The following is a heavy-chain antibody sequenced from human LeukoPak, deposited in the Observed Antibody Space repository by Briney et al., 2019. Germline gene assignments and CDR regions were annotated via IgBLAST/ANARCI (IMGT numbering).Heavy chain of an antibody. CDR2: ISGSGGST. Sequence: GGSLRLSCAASGFTFSSYAMSWVRQAPGKGLEWGSAISGSGGSTYYADSVKGRFTISRDNSKNTLYLQMNSLRAEDTAVYYCAKVPSSGWSWYWFDPWGQGTLVTVSS. J-gene: IGHJ5*02. CDR1: GFTFSSYA. D-gene: IGHD6-19*01. CDR3: AKVPSSGWSWYWFDP. V-gene: IGHV3-23*01.